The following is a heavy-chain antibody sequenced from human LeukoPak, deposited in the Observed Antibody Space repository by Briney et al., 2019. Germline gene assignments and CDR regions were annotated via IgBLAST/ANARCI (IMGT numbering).Heavy chain of an antibody. V-gene: IGHV3-9*01. Sequence: PGGSLRLSCAASGFTFDDYAMHWVRQAPGKGLEWVSGISWNSGSIGYADSVKGRFTISRDNAKNSLYLQMNSLRAEDTALYYCAKDASSWAPLGHYFDYWGQGTLVTVSS. D-gene: IGHD6-13*01. CDR1: GFTFDDYA. CDR2: ISWNSGSI. J-gene: IGHJ4*02. CDR3: AKDASSWAPLGHYFDY.